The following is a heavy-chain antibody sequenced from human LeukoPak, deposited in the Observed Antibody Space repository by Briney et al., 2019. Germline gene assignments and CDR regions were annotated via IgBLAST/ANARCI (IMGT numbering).Heavy chain of an antibody. D-gene: IGHD2-2*01. CDR2: ISFDGKTQ. Sequence: GRSLRLSCAASGFTFSSYGMHWVRQAPGKGLEWVAVISFDGKTQYYIDSVKGRFTTSRDNSKNTLYLQMHSLRAEDTAVYYCAKEMSSSNIDHCGQGTLVTVSS. J-gene: IGHJ4*02. V-gene: IGHV3-30*18. CDR3: AKEMSSSNIDH. CDR1: GFTFSSYG.